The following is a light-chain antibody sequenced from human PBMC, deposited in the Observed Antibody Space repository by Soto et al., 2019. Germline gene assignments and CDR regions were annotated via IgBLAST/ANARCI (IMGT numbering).Light chain of an antibody. J-gene: IGKJ4*01. Sequence: ELTQSPASLSASVGDRVTITCRASQGISSYVAWYQQKQGKAPKLLIYVGSALQSGVPSKFSGSGSGTDFTLTIISLQPEDSGTYYCQQVNSYPLTSSGRTKVDIK. CDR1: QGISSY. CDR3: QQVNSYPLT. CDR2: VGS. V-gene: IGKV1-9*01.